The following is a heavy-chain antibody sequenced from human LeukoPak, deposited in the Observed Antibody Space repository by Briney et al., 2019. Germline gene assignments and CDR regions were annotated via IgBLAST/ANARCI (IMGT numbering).Heavy chain of an antibody. CDR1: GGSFSGYY. J-gene: IGHJ3*02. Sequence: PSETLSLTCAVYGGSFSGYYLSWIRQPPGKGLEWIGEINHSGSTNYNPSLKSRVTMSVDTSKNQFSLKLTSVTAADTAVYYCARQNRAAFDIWGQGTMVTVSS. D-gene: IGHD1-14*01. CDR2: INHSGST. V-gene: IGHV4-34*01. CDR3: ARQNRAAFDI.